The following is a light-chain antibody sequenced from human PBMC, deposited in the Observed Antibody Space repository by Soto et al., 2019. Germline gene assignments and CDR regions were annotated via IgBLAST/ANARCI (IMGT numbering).Light chain of an antibody. CDR2: DAS. J-gene: IGKJ2*01. CDR3: QQRSNWPPYT. CDR1: QSVSSY. Sequence: EIVLTQSPATLTLSPGERATLSCRASQSVSSYLAWYQQKPGQAPRLLIYDASNRATGIPARFSGSGSGTDFTLTISSLEPEDIAVYYCQQRSNWPPYTFGQGTTLEI. V-gene: IGKV3-11*01.